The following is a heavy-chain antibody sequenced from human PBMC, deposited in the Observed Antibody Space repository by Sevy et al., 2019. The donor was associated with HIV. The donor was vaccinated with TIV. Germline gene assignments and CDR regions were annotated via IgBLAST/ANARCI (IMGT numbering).Heavy chain of an antibody. CDR1: GFTFSSYT. CDR2: ISSSSNYI. Sequence: GGSLRLSCAASGFTFSSYTINWVRQAPGKGLEWVSSISSSSNYIYYADSVKGRFTISRDNAKNSLYLQMNSLRAEDRAVYYCARVYSGYYNSWGQGTLVTVSS. CDR3: ARVYSGYYNS. J-gene: IGHJ4*02. D-gene: IGHD1-26*01. V-gene: IGHV3-21*01.